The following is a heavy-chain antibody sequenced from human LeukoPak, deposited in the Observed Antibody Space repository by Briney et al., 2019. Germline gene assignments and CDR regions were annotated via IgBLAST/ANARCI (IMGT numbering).Heavy chain of an antibody. D-gene: IGHD1-14*01. J-gene: IGHJ3*02. Sequence: GSLRHSCSASGFALSNSAMYWVRQAAGKGLARVSGVTDSGGRTFYADSVKGRFTISRDNSKNTLYLQMNSLRAEDTAVYYCAKLIGRSDGFDIWGQGTMVTVSS. CDR1: GFALSNSA. V-gene: IGHV3-23*01. CDR3: AKLIGRSDGFDI. CDR2: VTDSGGRT.